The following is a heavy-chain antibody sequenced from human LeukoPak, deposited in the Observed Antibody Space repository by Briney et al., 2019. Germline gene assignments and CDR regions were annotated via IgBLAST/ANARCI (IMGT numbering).Heavy chain of an antibody. J-gene: IGHJ4*02. Sequence: GGSLRLSCSASGFTFSSYAMHWVRQAPGKGLEWAAIISYDGSTTHYSNSVKGRSTISRDNSRNTVYLQMNTLRPEDTAVYYCARGHGSGSFLIDYWGQGTLVTVSS. CDR3: ARGHGSGSFLIDY. CDR1: GFTFSSYA. CDR2: ISYDGSTT. D-gene: IGHD3-10*01. V-gene: IGHV3-30-3*01.